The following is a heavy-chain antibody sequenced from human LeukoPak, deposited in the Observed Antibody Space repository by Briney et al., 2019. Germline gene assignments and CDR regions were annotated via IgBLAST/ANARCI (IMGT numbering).Heavy chain of an antibody. CDR2: IKSKTDGGTT. CDR1: GFTFSNAW. Sequence: GGSLRLSCAASGFTFSNAWMSWVRQAPGKGLEWVGRIKSKTDGGTTDYAAPVKGRFTISRDDSKNTLYLQMNSLKTEDTAVYYCTTDTQNWGPIDYWGQGTLVTVSS. V-gene: IGHV3-15*01. CDR3: TTDTQNWGPIDY. D-gene: IGHD7-27*01. J-gene: IGHJ4*02.